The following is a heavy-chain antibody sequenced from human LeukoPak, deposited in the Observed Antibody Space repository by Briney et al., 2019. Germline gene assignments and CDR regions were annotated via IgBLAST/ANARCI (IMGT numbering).Heavy chain of an antibody. D-gene: IGHD6-13*01. J-gene: IGHJ4*02. Sequence: PGGSLRLSCAASGFTVSSNEMSWVRQAPGKGLEWVSSISGGSTYYADSRKGRFTISRDNSKNTLHLQMNSLRAEDTAVYYCARGGSSSWYVPLDYWGQGTLVTVSS. V-gene: IGHV3-38-3*01. CDR3: ARGGSSSWYVPLDY. CDR1: GFTVSSNE. CDR2: ISGGST.